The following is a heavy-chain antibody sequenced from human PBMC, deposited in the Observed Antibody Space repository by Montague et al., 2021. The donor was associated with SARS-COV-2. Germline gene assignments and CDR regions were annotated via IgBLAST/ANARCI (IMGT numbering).Heavy chain of an antibody. Sequence: CAIFGDSVSSNSAAWNWIRQSPSGGLEWLGRTYYRSKWYTDYAPSVKTRITITPDTSNNQLSLHLNSVTPGDTAVYYCAREGTVPGPRGIYFDDWGQGTLVTVSS. J-gene: IGHJ4*02. CDR2: TYYRSKWYT. CDR1: GDSVSSNSAA. V-gene: IGHV6-1*01. CDR3: AREGTVPGPRGIYFDD. D-gene: IGHD1-1*01.